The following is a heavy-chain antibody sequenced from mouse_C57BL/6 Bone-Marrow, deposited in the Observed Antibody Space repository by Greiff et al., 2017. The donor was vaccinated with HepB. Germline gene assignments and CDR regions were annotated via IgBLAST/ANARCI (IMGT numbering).Heavy chain of an antibody. CDR3: ARGGYYYGFAY. V-gene: IGHV2-2*01. D-gene: IGHD1-1*01. CDR2: IWSGGST. Sequence: VQLQQSGPGLVQPSQCLSITCTVSGFSLTSYGVHWVRQSPGKGLEWLGVIWSGGSTDYNAAFISRLSISKDNSKSQVFFKMNSLQADDTAIYYCARGGYYYGFAYWGQGTLVTVSA. J-gene: IGHJ3*01. CDR1: GFSLTSYG.